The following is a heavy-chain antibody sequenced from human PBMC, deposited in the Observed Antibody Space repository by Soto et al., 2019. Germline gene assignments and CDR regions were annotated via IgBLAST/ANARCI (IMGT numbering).Heavy chain of an antibody. Sequence: GGSLRLSCAASGFTFSSYGMHWVRQAPGKGLEWVAVIWYDGSNKYYADSVKGRFTISRDNSKNTLYLQMNSLRAEDTAVYYCARDGPYSSGWNDAFDIWGQGTMVT. CDR3: ARDGPYSSGWNDAFDI. CDR2: IWYDGSNK. V-gene: IGHV3-33*01. D-gene: IGHD6-19*01. J-gene: IGHJ3*02. CDR1: GFTFSSYG.